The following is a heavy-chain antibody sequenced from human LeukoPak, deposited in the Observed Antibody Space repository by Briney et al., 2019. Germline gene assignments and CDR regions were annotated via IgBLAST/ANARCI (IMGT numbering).Heavy chain of an antibody. CDR2: LYTSGSI. J-gene: IGHJ4*02. D-gene: IGHD7-27*01. CDR1: GASITNYY. V-gene: IGHV4-4*07. Sequence: PETLSLTCTVSGASITNYYWSWIRQPAGKGLEWIGRLYTSGSINFNPSLKSRITMSVDTSKNQFSLRLSSVTAADTAVYYCAGATWGSGYFDYWGQGTLVTVSS. CDR3: AGATWGSGYFDY.